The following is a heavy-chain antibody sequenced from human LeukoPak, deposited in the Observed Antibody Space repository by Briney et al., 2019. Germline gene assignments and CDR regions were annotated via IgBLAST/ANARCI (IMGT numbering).Heavy chain of an antibody. D-gene: IGHD6-13*01. CDR3: ARRGRIAAAGTGTYYYYYYMDV. CDR1: GYTFTSYY. J-gene: IGHJ6*03. V-gene: IGHV1-46*01. Sequence: ASVKVSCKASGYTFTSYYMHWVRQAPGQGLEWMGTINPSGGSTSYAQKFQGRVTMTRDTSTSTVYMELSSLRSEDTAVYYCARRGRIAAAGTGTYYYYYYMDVWGKGTTVTISS. CDR2: INPSGGST.